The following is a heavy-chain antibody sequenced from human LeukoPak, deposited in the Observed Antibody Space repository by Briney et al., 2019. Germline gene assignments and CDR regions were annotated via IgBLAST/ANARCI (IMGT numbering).Heavy chain of an antibody. CDR1: GYTFTSYG. Sequence: ASVKVSCKASGYTFTSYGISWVRQAPGQGLEWMGWISAYNGNTNYAQKLQGRVTMTTDTSTSTAYMELRSLRSDDTAVYYCGREGRSSPREGQIDTWGQGTLVIVSS. CDR3: GREGRSSPREGQIDT. V-gene: IGHV1-18*01. CDR2: ISAYNGNT. J-gene: IGHJ5*02. D-gene: IGHD2-2*01.